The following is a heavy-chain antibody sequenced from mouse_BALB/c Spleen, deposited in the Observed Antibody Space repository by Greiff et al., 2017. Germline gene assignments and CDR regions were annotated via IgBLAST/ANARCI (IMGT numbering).Heavy chain of an antibody. D-gene: IGHD1-2*01. CDR1: GFTFSSYY. Sequence: EVQRVESGGGLVKLGGSLKLSCAASGFTFSSYYMSWVRQTPEKRLELVAAINSNGGSTYYPDSVKGRFTISRDNAKNTLYLQMSSLKSEDTAMYYCARDHYLYAMDYWGQGTSVTVSS. V-gene: IGHV5-6-3*01. J-gene: IGHJ4*01. CDR3: ARDHYLYAMDY. CDR2: INSNGGST.